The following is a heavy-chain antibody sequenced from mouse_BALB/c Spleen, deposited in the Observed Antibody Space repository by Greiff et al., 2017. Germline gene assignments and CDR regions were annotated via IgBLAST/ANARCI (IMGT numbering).Heavy chain of an antibody. CDR2: INPSTGYT. D-gene: IGHD2-1*01. V-gene: IGHV1-7*01. CDR1: GYTFTSYW. J-gene: IGHJ4*01. CDR3: ARGGNYVSMDY. Sequence: QVQLKQSGAELAKPGASVKMSCKASGYTFTSYWMHWVKQRPGQGLEWIGYINPSTGYTEYNQKFKGKATLTADTSSSTAYMQISSLTSEDSAVYFCARGGNYVSMDYWGQGTSVTVSS.